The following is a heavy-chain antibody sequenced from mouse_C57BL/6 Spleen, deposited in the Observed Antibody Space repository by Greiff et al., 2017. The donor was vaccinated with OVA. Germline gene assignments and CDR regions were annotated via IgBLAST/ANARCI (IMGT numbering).Heavy chain of an antibody. J-gene: IGHJ1*03. Sequence: QVQLQQPGTELVKPGASVKLSCKASGYTFTSYWMHWVKQRPGQGLEWIGNINPSNGGTNYNEKFKSKATLTVDKSSSTAYMQLSSLTSEDSAVYDCAREGELGLYFDVWGTGTTVTVSS. V-gene: IGHV1-53*01. CDR2: INPSNGGT. CDR1: GYTFTSYW. CDR3: AREGELGLYFDV. D-gene: IGHD4-1*01.